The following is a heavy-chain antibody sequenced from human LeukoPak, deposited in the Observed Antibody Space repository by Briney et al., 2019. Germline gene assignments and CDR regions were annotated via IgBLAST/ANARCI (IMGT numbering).Heavy chain of an antibody. CDR2: IIPIFGTA. D-gene: IGHD6-6*01. CDR1: GGTFSSYA. V-gene: IGHV1-69*06. CDR3: ARVRSSSSDGSYYYYYMDV. J-gene: IGHJ6*03. Sequence: SVKVSCKASGGTFSSYAISWVRQAPGQGLEWMGGIIPIFGTANYAQKFQGRVTITADKSTSTAYMELSSLRFEDTAVYYCARVRSSSSDGSYYYYYMDVWGKGTTVTVSS.